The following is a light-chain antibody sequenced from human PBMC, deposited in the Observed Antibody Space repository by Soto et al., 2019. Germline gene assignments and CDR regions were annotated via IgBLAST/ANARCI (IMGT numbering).Light chain of an antibody. CDR2: GAS. CDR1: QSVSSN. V-gene: IGKV3-15*01. J-gene: IGKJ4*02. CDR3: QQYNNWPS. Sequence: EIVMTQSPATLSVSPGERATLSCRASQSVSSNLGWYQQKPGQAPRLLIYGASTRATGIPARFSGSGSGTEFTLTISSLQSEDFAVYYRQQYNNWPSFGGGTKVEIK.